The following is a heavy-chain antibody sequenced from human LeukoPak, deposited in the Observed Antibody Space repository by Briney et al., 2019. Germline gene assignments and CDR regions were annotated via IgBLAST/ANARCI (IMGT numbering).Heavy chain of an antibody. CDR3: ARSSCWRRPIFDY. Sequence: SETLSLTCTVSGGSISSYYWSWIRQPPGKGLEWFGYIYYSVSTNYNPSLKSRVTISVDTSKNQFSLKLSSVTAADTAVYYCARSSCWRRPIFDYWGQGTLVTVSS. CDR1: GGSISSYY. D-gene: IGHD6-19*01. J-gene: IGHJ4*02. CDR2: IYYSVST. V-gene: IGHV4-59*01.